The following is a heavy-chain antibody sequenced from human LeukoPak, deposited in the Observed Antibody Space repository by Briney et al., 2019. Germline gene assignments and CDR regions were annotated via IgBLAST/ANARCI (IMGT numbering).Heavy chain of an antibody. J-gene: IGHJ4*02. V-gene: IGHV3-21*04. D-gene: IGHD3-22*01. Sequence: GGSLRLSCAASGFTFSSYSMNWVRQAPGKGLEWVSSISSSSYIYYADSVKGRFTISRDNAKNSLYLQMNSLRAEDTAVYYCARDYYDSSGYSYYFDYWGQGTLVTVSS. CDR2: ISSSSYI. CDR1: GFTFSSYS. CDR3: ARDYYDSSGYSYYFDY.